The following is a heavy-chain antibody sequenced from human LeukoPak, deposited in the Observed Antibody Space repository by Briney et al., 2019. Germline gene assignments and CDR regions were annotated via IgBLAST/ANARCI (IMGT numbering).Heavy chain of an antibody. Sequence: PGGSLRLSCSASGFAFSSYAMYWVRQAPGKGLEYVSAITSNGGSTYYADSVKGRVTISRDNSKNTLYVQMNSLRAEDTAVYYCARGQPSTILDGMDVWGQGTTVTVSS. CDR2: ITSNGGST. D-gene: IGHD3-3*01. V-gene: IGHV3-64*04. J-gene: IGHJ6*02. CDR3: ARGQPSTILDGMDV. CDR1: GFAFSSYA.